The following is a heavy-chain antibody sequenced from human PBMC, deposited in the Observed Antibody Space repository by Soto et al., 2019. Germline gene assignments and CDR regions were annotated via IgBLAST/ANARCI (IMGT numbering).Heavy chain of an antibody. Sequence: QVQLVESGGGVVQPGRSLRLSCAASGFSFSSYGMHWVRQAPGKGLEWVAVIWYDGSNKYYADSVKGRFTISRDNSKNTLYLQMNSLRAEDTAVYYCARDRVTIFGVVTHTHYMDVWGKGTTVTVSS. V-gene: IGHV3-33*01. J-gene: IGHJ6*03. CDR1: GFSFSSYG. CDR2: IWYDGSNK. CDR3: ARDRVTIFGVVTHTHYMDV. D-gene: IGHD3-3*01.